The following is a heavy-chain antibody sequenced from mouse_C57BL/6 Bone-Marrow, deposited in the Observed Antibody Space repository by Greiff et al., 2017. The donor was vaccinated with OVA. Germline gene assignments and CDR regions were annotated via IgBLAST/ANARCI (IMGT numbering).Heavy chain of an antibody. CDR2: SRNKANDYTT. J-gene: IGHJ1*03. CDR1: GFTFSDFY. CDR3: ARDAEGSSYDWYFDV. D-gene: IGHD1-1*01. Sequence: EVKLMESGGGLVQSGRSLRLSCATSGFTFSDFYMEWVRQAPGKGLEWIAASRNKANDYTTEYSASVKGRFIVSRDTSQSILYLQMNALRAEDTAIYYCARDAEGSSYDWYFDVWGTGTTVTVSS. V-gene: IGHV7-1*01.